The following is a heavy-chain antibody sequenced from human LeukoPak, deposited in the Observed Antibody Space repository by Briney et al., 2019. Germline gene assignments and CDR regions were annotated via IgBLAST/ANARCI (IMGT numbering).Heavy chain of an antibody. CDR2: IYTSGST. J-gene: IGHJ4*02. CDR1: GGSISNYY. V-gene: IGHV4-4*07. D-gene: IGHD1-26*01. CDR3: ARAGYSGSYSYFDY. Sequence: SETLSLTCTVSGGSISNYYWSWIRQPAGNGLEWIGRIYTSGSTNYNPSLKSRVTISVDKSKNQFSLKLSSVTAADTAVYYCARAGYSGSYSYFDYWGQGTLVTVSS.